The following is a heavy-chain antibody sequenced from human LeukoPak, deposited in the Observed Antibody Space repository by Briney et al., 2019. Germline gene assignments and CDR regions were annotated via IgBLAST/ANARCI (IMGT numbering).Heavy chain of an antibody. Sequence: ASETLSLTCAVYGGSFSGYYWSWIRQPPGKGLEWIGEIYHSGSTNYNPSLKSRVTISVDKSKNQFSLKLSSVTAADTAVYYCARESDYYFDYWGQGTLVTVSS. CDR2: IYHSGST. V-gene: IGHV4-34*01. CDR1: GGSFSGYY. J-gene: IGHJ4*02. CDR3: ARESDYYFDY.